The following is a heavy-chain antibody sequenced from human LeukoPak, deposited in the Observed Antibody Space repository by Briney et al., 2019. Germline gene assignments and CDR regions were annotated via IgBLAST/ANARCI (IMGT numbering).Heavy chain of an antibody. CDR2: IKQDGSDK. J-gene: IGHJ5*02. Sequence: GGSLRLSCAASGFTFSAYWMSWVRQAPGKGLEWVAHIKQDGSDKYYADSVRGRFTVSRDNAKNSLYLQMNSQRAEDTAVYYRARSCSGGTCNFPKFEPWGQGTLVTVSS. V-gene: IGHV3-7*01. CDR3: ARSCSGGTCNFPKFEP. CDR1: GFTFSAYW. D-gene: IGHD2-15*01.